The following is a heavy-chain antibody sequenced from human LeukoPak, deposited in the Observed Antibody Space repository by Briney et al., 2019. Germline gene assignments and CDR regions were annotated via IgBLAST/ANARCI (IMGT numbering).Heavy chain of an antibody. Sequence: PGRSLRLSCAASGFTFSRYAMHWVRQAPGKGLEWVAVISYDGSNKYYADSVKGRFTISRDNSKNTLYLQMNSLRAEDTAVYYCARDHDSAYYDILTGYYMASLFDYWGQGTLVTVSS. CDR3: ARDHDSAYYDILTGYYMASLFDY. D-gene: IGHD3-9*01. J-gene: IGHJ4*02. CDR1: GFTFSRYA. CDR2: ISYDGSNK. V-gene: IGHV3-30*04.